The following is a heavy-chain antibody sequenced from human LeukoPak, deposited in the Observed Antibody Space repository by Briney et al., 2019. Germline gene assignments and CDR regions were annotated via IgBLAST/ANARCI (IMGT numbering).Heavy chain of an antibody. CDR2: IYYSGST. V-gene: IGHV4-59*12. CDR3: ARDYYGSGSYDY. D-gene: IGHD3-10*01. Sequence: SETLSLTCTVSGDSISGFYWSWIRQPPGKGLEWIAYIYYSGSTNYNPSLKSRVTISVDTSKNLFSLKLDSVTAADTAVYYCARDYYGSGSYDYWGQGTLVTVSS. CDR1: GDSISGFY. J-gene: IGHJ4*02.